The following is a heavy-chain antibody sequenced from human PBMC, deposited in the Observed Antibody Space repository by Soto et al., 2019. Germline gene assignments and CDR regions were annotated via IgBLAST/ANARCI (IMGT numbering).Heavy chain of an antibody. J-gene: IGHJ4*02. Sequence: EVQLVESGGGLVKPGQSLRLSCVVSGFTFGDYPMSWFRQAPGKGLEWVGFIKSKDYGGTAEYAPSVKGRFTISGDDSKSIVYLQMNSLKTEDTAVYYCTREFSGSGGWGQGTLVTVSS. CDR3: TREFSGSGG. D-gene: IGHD3-10*01. CDR2: IKSKDYGGTA. CDR1: GFTFGDYP. V-gene: IGHV3-49*05.